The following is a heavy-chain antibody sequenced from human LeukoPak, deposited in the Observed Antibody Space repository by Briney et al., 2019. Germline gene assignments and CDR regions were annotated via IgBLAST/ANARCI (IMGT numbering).Heavy chain of an antibody. CDR1: GGSISSGDYY. Sequence: SETLSLTCTVSGGSISSGDYYWSWIRQPPGKGLEWIAYMYYSGSTYYNPSLKSRVTMPADTSKNQLPLKLSSVTAADTAVYYCARPYYYDSRIDPWGQGILVTVSS. V-gene: IGHV4-30-4*01. CDR3: ARPYYYDSRIDP. J-gene: IGHJ5*02. CDR2: MYYSGST. D-gene: IGHD3-22*01.